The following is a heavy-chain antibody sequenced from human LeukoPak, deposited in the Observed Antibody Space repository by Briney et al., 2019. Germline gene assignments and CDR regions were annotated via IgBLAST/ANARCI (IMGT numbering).Heavy chain of an antibody. CDR3: ARGSRDFWSDYYYMDV. V-gene: IGHV1-69*01. CDR1: GGTFSSYA. J-gene: IGHJ6*03. D-gene: IGHD3-3*01. CDR2: IIPIFGTA. Sequence: SVKVSCKASGGTFSSYAISWVRRAPGQGLEWMGGIIPIFGTANYAQKFQGRVTITADESTSTAYMELSSLRSEDTAVYYCARGSRDFWSDYYYMDVWGKGTTVTVSS.